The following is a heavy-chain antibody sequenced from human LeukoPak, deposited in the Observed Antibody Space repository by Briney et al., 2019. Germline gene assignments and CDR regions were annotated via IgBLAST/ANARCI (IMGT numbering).Heavy chain of an antibody. D-gene: IGHD2-2*01. Sequence: PGGSLRLSCTVSGFTVSSNSMSWVRQAPGKGLEWVSFIYSDNTHYSDSVKGRFTISRDNAKNSLYLQMNSLRAEDTAVYYCARDFSVPAAIFDYWGQGTLVTVSS. CDR2: IYSDNT. CDR3: ARDFSVPAAIFDY. V-gene: IGHV3-53*01. J-gene: IGHJ4*02. CDR1: GFTVSSNS.